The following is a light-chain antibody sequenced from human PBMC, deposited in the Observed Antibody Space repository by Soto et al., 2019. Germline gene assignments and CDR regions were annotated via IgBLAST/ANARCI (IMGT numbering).Light chain of an antibody. J-gene: IGKJ1*01. V-gene: IGKV3-15*01. CDR2: GAS. CDR1: QSVSSN. Sequence: EIVMTQSPATLSVSPGERATLSCRASQSVSSNLAWYQQKPGQAPRLLIYGASTRATGIPARFSGSGSGTEFTLTIGSLQSEDFPVYYWQQYNNWPWTFGQGTKVEIK. CDR3: QQYNNWPWT.